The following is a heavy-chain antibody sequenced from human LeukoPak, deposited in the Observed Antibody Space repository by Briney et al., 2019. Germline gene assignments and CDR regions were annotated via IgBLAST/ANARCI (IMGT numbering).Heavy chain of an antibody. Sequence: GGSLRLSCAASGFTFSSYEMNWVRQAPGKGLEWVSYISSSGSPIYYADSVKGRFTISRDNAKNSLYLQMNSLRAEDTAVYYCARDPISSGWAISIDYWGQGTLVTVSS. CDR2: ISSSGSPI. CDR3: ARDPISSGWAISIDY. V-gene: IGHV3-48*03. D-gene: IGHD6-19*01. J-gene: IGHJ4*02. CDR1: GFTFSSYE.